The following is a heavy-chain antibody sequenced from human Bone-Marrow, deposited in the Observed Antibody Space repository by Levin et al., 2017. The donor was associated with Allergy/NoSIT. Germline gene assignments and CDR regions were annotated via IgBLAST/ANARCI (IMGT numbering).Heavy chain of an antibody. J-gene: IGHJ4*02. V-gene: IGHV4-31*03. Sequence: SQTLSLTCTVSGASIRSGAYYWSWVRQPPGQGLAWIGYIYYNGSTYFNPSLKSRVSISVDTSKNQFSLTLSSVTAADTADYYCARVLAGFDGSAMAYDYWGRGSLVTVSS. CDR2: IYYNGST. D-gene: IGHD3-10*01. CDR1: GASIRSGAYY. CDR3: ARVLAGFDGSAMAYDY.